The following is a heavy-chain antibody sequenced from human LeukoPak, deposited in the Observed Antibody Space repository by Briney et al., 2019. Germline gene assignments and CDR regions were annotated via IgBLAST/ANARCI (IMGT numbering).Heavy chain of an antibody. CDR3: ASTMIVSSYYFDY. CDR2: INHSGST. CDR1: GYSISSGYY. J-gene: IGHJ4*02. D-gene: IGHD3-22*01. Sequence: SGTLSLTCTVSGYSISSGYYWGWIRQPPGKGLGWIGEINHSGSTNYNPSLKSRVTISVDTSKNQFSLKLSSVTAADTAVYYCASTMIVSSYYFDYWGQGTLVTVSS. V-gene: IGHV4-38-2*02.